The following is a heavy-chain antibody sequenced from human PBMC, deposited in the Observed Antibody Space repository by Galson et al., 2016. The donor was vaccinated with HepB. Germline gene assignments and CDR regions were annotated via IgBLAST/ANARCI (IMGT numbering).Heavy chain of an antibody. J-gene: IGHJ4*02. D-gene: IGHD6-19*01. Sequence: SLRLSCAVSGFTVVNNFMSWVRQAPGKGLEWVSLIYSAGSTNYADSVRGRFTISRDNSKNTLYLQMNSLTTEDTAIYYCARDGTGFKNWGQGTRVTVSS. V-gene: IGHV3-53*01. CDR1: GFTVVNNF. CDR2: IYSAGST. CDR3: ARDGTGFKN.